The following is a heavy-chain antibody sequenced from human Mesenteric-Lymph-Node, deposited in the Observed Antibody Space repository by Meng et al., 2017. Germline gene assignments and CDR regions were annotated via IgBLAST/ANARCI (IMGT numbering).Heavy chain of an antibody. D-gene: IGHD3-22*01. CDR3: ANTRGYYDSSGYSIMVDAFDI. Sequence: ESLKISCTVSGGSISSYYWSWIRQPPGKGLEWIGYIYYSGSTNYNPSLKSRVTISVDTSKNQFSLKLSSVTAADTAVYYCANTRGYYDSSGYSIMVDAFDIWGQGTMVTVSS. J-gene: IGHJ3*02. CDR1: GGSISSYY. V-gene: IGHV4-59*01. CDR2: IYYSGST.